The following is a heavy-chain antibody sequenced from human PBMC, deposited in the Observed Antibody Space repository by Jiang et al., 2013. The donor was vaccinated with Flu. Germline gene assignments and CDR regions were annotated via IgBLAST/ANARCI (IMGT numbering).Heavy chain of an antibody. Sequence: QTLSLTCAISGDSVSSNSAAWNWIRQSPSRGLEWLGRTYYRSKWYNDYAVSVKSRITINPDTSKNQFSLQLNSVTPEDTAVYYCARDSISPYSSSSYYYYGMDVWGQGTTVTVSS. D-gene: IGHD6-6*01. CDR1: GDSVSSNSAA. J-gene: IGHJ6*02. CDR2: TYYRSKWYN. V-gene: IGHV6-1*01. CDR3: ARDSISPYSSSSYYYYGMDV.